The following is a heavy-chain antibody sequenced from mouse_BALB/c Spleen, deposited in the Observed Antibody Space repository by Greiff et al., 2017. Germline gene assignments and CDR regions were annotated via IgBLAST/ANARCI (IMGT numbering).Heavy chain of an antibody. CDR3: ARNGDGYNYYAMDY. J-gene: IGHJ4*01. CDR2: ISSGSSTI. V-gene: IGHV5-17*02. Sequence: EVMLVESGGGLVQPGGSRKLSCAASGFTFSSFGMHWVRQAPEKGLEWVAYISSGSSTIYYADTVKGRFTISRDNPKNTLFLQMTSLRSEDTAMYYCARNGDGYNYYAMDYWGQGTSVTVSS. CDR1: GFTFSSFG. D-gene: IGHD2-3*01.